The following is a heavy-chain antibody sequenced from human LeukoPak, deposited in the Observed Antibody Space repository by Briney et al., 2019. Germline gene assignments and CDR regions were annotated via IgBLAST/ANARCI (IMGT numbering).Heavy chain of an antibody. Sequence: GGSLRLSCAASGFTFSSYWMSWVRQAPGKGLEWVANIKQDGSEKYYVDSVKGRFTISRDNAKNSLYLQMNSLRAADTAVYYCARASYDYVWGSYRLDEGFDPWGQGTLVTVSS. J-gene: IGHJ5*02. V-gene: IGHV3-7*03. CDR2: IKQDGSEK. D-gene: IGHD3-16*02. CDR3: ARASYDYVWGSYRLDEGFDP. CDR1: GFTFSSYW.